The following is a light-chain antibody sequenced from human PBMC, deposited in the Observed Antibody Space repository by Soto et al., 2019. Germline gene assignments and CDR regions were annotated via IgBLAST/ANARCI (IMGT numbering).Light chain of an antibody. V-gene: IGKV3-20*01. J-gene: IGKJ2*01. Sequence: ENVLTQSPGTLSLSPGDRATLSCRASQSFNSNYLVWYQQKPGQAPMLLIYGASSRATGIPDRFSGSGSGTDFTLTISRLEPEDFAVYYCQQYDNSPLYTFGQGTKLEIK. CDR3: QQYDNSPLYT. CDR2: GAS. CDR1: QSFNSNY.